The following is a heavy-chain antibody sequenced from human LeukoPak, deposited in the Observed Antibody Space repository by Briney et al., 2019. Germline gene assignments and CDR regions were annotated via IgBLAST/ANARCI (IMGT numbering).Heavy chain of an antibody. J-gene: IGHJ4*02. CDR3: ARSYIVATTRGYFDY. V-gene: IGHV4-34*01. Sequence: SETLSLTCAVYGGSFSGYYWSWIRQPPGKGLEWIGEINHSGSTNYNPSLKSRVTISVDTSKNQFSLKLSSVTAADTAVYYCARSYIVATTRGYFDYWGKGTLVTVSS. CDR1: GGSFSGYY. CDR2: INHSGST. D-gene: IGHD5-12*01.